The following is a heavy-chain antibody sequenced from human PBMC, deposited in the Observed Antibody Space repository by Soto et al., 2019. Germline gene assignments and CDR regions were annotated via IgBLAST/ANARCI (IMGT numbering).Heavy chain of an antibody. D-gene: IGHD3-10*01. CDR2: IHTGGKT. Sequence: ELQLVESGGGLIQPGGSLRLSCAASGFTVTRNYMTWVRLAPGKGLECVSTIHTGGKTFYTDSVKGRFTVSRDASKNTVDLQMNILSVEDTAVYYCATGGSKRVRGAIVEVFHLEFWGRGTVVTVSS. J-gene: IGHJ4*02. CDR3: ATGGSKRVRGAIVEVFHLEF. V-gene: IGHV3-53*02. CDR1: GFTVTRNY.